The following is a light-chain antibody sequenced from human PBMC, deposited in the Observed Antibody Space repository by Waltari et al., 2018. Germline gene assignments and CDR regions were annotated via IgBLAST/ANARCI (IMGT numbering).Light chain of an antibody. CDR1: DIQTKT. J-gene: IGLJ3*02. CDR3: QVWDADGDHVV. CDR2: DDD. V-gene: IGLV3-21*03. Sequence: SYVLTQPPSVSVAPGKTAKITCGGTDIQTKTVQWYQKKPGRAPDLFVFDDDKRPSGIPGRDSGSNSGSAATLTISRVEPGDEADYYCQVWDADGDHVVFGGGTRLT.